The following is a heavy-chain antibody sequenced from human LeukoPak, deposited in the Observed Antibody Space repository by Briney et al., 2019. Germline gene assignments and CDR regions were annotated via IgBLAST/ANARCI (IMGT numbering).Heavy chain of an antibody. D-gene: IGHD2-15*01. J-gene: IGHJ4*02. Sequence: SETLSLTCTVSGYSISSGYYWGWIRQPPGKGLEWIGSIYHSGSTYYNPSLKSRVTISVDTSKNQFSLKLSSVTAADTAVYYCARGVSIPTTPKFDFWGQGTLVTVSS. V-gene: IGHV4-38-2*02. CDR3: ARGVSIPTTPKFDF. CDR1: GYSISSGYY. CDR2: IYHSGST.